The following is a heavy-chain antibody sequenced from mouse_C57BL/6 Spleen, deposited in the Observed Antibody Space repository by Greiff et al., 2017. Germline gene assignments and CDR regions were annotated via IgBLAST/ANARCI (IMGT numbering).Heavy chain of an antibody. CDR3: ARFIYYYGGSDESYFDY. J-gene: IGHJ2*01. CDR1: GYAFSSSW. CDR2: IYPGDGDT. D-gene: IGHD1-1*01. Sequence: QVQLQQSGPELVKPGASVKISCKASGYAFSSSWMNWVKQRPGKGLEWIGRIYPGDGDTNYNGKFKGKATLTADKSSSTAYMQLSSLTSEDSAVYLCARFIYYYGGSDESYFDYWGQGTTLTVSS. V-gene: IGHV1-82*01.